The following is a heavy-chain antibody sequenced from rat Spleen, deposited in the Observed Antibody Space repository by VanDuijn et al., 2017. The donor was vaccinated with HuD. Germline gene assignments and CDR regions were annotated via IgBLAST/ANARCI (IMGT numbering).Heavy chain of an antibody. V-gene: IGHV5-27*01. CDR1: GFSFSMYG. Sequence: EVQLVDHGGGLVQPGRSLKLSCAPSGFSFSMYGMAWVRQAPTKGLEWVAYISTGGDNTYYRDSVKGRFTISRDNAKSTLYLKLDSLRSEDTATYYCTTDTFYDGSYYPGGFNYWGQGVMVTVSS. J-gene: IGHJ2*01. D-gene: IGHD1-12*02. CDR2: ISTGGDNT. CDR3: TTDTFYDGSYYPGGFNY.